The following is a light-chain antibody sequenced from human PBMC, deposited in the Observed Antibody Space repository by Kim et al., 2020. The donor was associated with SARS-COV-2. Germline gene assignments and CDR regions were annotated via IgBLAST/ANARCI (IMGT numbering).Light chain of an antibody. Sequence: GPSNTHSSPGTSRDVDGYKYISLYQQHPSKAPKYLIYDVIKRPSGVSIRFSGSKSGNTASLTISGLQTEDEADYYCSSYTSNNTWVFGGGTKLTVL. V-gene: IGLV2-14*04. CDR1: SRDVDGYKY. CDR2: DVI. CDR3: SSYTSNNTWV. J-gene: IGLJ3*02.